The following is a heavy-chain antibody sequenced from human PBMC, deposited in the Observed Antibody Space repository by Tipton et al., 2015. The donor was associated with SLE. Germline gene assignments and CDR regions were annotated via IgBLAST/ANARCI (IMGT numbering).Heavy chain of an antibody. CDR1: GGSISSGSYA. V-gene: IGHV4-30-2*06. D-gene: IGHD1-26*01. J-gene: IGHJ4*02. CDR2: IYPSGRS. CDR3: ATSLIVQGIFFDF. Sequence: TLSLTCAVSGGSISSGSYAWNWIRQSPGKGLEWIGYIYPSGRSHYSPCFKRRLTISVDSSRNEISLMLSSVTAADTAVYYCATSLIVQGIFFDFWGQGTLVSVSS.